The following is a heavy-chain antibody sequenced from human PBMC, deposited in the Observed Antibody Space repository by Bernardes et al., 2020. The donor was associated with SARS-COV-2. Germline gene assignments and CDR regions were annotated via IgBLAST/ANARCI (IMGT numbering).Heavy chain of an antibody. CDR3: AKDQRMLVVVVAATYFDY. Sequence: GGSLRLSCAASGFTFSSYAMSWVRQAPGKGLEWVSAISGSGGSTYYADSVKGRFTISRDNSKNTLYLQMNSLRAEDTAVYYCAKDQRMLVVVVAATYFDYWGQGTLVTVSS. V-gene: IGHV3-23*01. CDR2: ISGSGGST. D-gene: IGHD2-15*01. J-gene: IGHJ4*02. CDR1: GFTFSSYA.